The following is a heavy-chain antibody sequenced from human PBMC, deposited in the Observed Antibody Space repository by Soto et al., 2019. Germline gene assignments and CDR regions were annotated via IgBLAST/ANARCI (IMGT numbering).Heavy chain of an antibody. CDR2: ISAYNGNT. CDR3: ARDRYGDYAGPADY. CDR1: GYTFTSYG. Sequence: GASVKVSCKASGYTFTSYGISWVRQAPGQGLEWMGWISAYNGNTNYAQKLQGRVTMTTDTSTSTAYMELRSLRSDDTAVYYCARDRYGDYAGPADYWGQGTLVTVSS. J-gene: IGHJ4*02. D-gene: IGHD4-17*01. V-gene: IGHV1-18*01.